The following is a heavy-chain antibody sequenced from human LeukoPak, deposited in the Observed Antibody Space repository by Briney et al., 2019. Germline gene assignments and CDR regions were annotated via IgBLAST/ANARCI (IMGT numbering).Heavy chain of an antibody. V-gene: IGHV3-7*01. Sequence: GGSLRLSCAAPGFTFSSYWMSWVRQAPGKGLEWVANIKQDGSEKYYVDSVKGRFTISRDNAKNSLYLQMNSLRAEDTAVYYCARDQVDYYDSSGYYLYYFDYWGQGTLVTVSS. CDR3: ARDQVDYYDSSGYYLYYFDY. CDR2: IKQDGSEK. J-gene: IGHJ4*02. CDR1: GFTFSSYW. D-gene: IGHD3-22*01.